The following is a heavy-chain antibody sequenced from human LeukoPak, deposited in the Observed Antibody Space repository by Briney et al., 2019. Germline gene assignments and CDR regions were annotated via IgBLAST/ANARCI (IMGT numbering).Heavy chain of an antibody. CDR2: ISYDGSNK. CDR3: AREVATTFDY. V-gene: IGHV3-30*04. D-gene: IGHD5-12*01. CDR1: GFTFSSYA. J-gene: IGHJ4*02. Sequence: PGRSPRLSCAASGFTFSSYAMHWVRQAPGKGLEWVAVISYDGSNKYYADSVKGRFTISRDNSKNTLYLQMNSLRAEDTAVYYCAREVATTFDYWGQGTLVTVSS.